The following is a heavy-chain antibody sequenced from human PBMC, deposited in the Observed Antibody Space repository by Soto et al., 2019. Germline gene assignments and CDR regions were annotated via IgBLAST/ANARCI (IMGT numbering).Heavy chain of an antibody. J-gene: IGHJ4*02. D-gene: IGHD5-12*01. Sequence: QVQLVESGGGVVQPGRSLRLSCAASGFTFSSYGMHWVRQAPGKGLEWVAVIWYVGSNKYYADSVKGRSTISRDNYNNPLYLQMKSLRAEDTAVYYCARERGWLQRSCDYWGQGTLVTVSS. CDR3: ARERGWLQRSCDY. V-gene: IGHV3-33*01. CDR2: IWYVGSNK. CDR1: GFTFSSYG.